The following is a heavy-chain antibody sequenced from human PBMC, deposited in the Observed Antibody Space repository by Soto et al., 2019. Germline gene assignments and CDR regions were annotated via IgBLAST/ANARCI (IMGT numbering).Heavy chain of an antibody. CDR3: ARHGFGSLQGHVDV. D-gene: IGHD3-10*01. J-gene: IGHJ6*02. V-gene: IGHV4-59*08. CDR2: IQYNGYY. Sequence: QVKLQESGPGLVKPSETLSLTFTVSGGSITNYYCSWFRQPPGKGLEWIGYIQYNGYYAYNLSLKRRVTMTMDTSKTPYSLMLESVTATDTAVYYCARHGFGSLQGHVDVWGQGTTVIVSS. CDR1: GGSITNYY.